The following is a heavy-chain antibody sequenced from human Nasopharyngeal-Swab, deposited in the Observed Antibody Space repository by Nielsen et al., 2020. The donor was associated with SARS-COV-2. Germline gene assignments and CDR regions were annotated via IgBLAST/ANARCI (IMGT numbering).Heavy chain of an antibody. Sequence: GGSLRLSCAASGFTFSSYGMHWVRQAPGKGLEWVAVIWYDGSNEYYADSVKGRFTISRDNSKNTLYLQMNSLRVEDTAVYYCARAHPRSCTDGVCFRSQVYNWFDPWGQGTLVTVSS. V-gene: IGHV3-33*01. D-gene: IGHD2-8*01. CDR1: GFTFSSYG. CDR2: IWYDGSNE. CDR3: ARAHPRSCTDGVCFRSQVYNWFDP. J-gene: IGHJ5*02.